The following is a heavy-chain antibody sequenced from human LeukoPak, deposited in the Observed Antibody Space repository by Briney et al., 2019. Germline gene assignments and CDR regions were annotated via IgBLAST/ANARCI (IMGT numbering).Heavy chain of an antibody. J-gene: IGHJ3*02. CDR3: ARQSLQARYYKRRDAFDI. D-gene: IGHD3-10*01. V-gene: IGHV4-34*01. CDR1: GGSFSGYY. Sequence: TSSETLSLTCAVYGGSFSGYYWSWIRQPPGKGLEWIGEINHSGSTDYNPSLKSRVTISVDTSKNQFSLKLSSVTAADTAVYYCARQSLQARYYKRRDAFDIWGQGTMVTVSS. CDR2: INHSGST.